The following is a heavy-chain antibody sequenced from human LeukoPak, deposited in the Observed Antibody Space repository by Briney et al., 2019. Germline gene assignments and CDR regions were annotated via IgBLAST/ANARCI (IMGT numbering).Heavy chain of an antibody. D-gene: IGHD5-24*01. Sequence: ASVKVSCKASGYTFTAYYMRLVRQAPGQGLEWMGRINPNSGDTNYAQKFQGRVTMTTDTSISTAYMELSRLRSDDTAVYYCASANSRTYWGQGTLVTVPS. CDR3: ASANSRTY. J-gene: IGHJ4*02. CDR2: INPNSGDT. CDR1: GYTFTAYY. V-gene: IGHV1-2*06.